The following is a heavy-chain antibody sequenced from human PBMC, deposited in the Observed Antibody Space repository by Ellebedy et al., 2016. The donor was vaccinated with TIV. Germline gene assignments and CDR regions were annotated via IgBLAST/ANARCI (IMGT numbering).Heavy chain of an antibody. CDR1: GDTFSTSA. V-gene: IGHV1-69*13. D-gene: IGHD1-26*01. CDR2: IIPIFGSA. Sequence: SVKVSCXASGDTFSTSAITWVRQAPGQRFEWMGGIIPIFGSANYAQKFQDRVTITADESTSTAYMEVSSLRSEDTAVYYCTRVTEGATTRNFYCYYMDVWGKGTTVTVSS. J-gene: IGHJ6*03. CDR3: TRVTEGATTRNFYCYYMDV.